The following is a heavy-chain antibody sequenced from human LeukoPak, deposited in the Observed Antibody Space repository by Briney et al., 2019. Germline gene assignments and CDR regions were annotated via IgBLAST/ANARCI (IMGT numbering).Heavy chain of an antibody. D-gene: IGHD3-10*01. CDR3: AREPAWLLLWFGESEYYFDY. Sequence: ASVKDSCKASGYTFTSYGISWVRQAPGQGLEWMGWISAYNGNTNYAQKLQGRVTITTDTSTSTAYMELRSMRSDDTAVYYCAREPAWLLLWFGESEYYFDYWGQGTLVTVSS. CDR1: GYTFTSYG. CDR2: ISAYNGNT. V-gene: IGHV1-18*01. J-gene: IGHJ4*02.